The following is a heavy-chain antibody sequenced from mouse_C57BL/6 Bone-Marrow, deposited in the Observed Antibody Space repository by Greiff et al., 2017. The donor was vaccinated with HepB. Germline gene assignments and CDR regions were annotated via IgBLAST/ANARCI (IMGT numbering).Heavy chain of an antibody. CDR3: ARDGVYYYGSSSLLAMDY. J-gene: IGHJ4*01. CDR1: GFSLTSYG. Sequence: VKLMESGPGLVAPSQSLSITCTVSGFSLTSYGVHWVRQPPGKGLEWLVVIWSDGSTTYNSALKSRLSISKNNSKSQVFLKMNSLQTDDTAMYYCARDGVYYYGSSSLLAMDYWGQGTSVTVSS. D-gene: IGHD1-1*01. V-gene: IGHV2-6*03. CDR2: IWSDGST.